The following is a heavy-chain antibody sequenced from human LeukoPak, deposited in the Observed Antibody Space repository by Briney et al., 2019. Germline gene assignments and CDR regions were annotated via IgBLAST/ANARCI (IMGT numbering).Heavy chain of an antibody. J-gene: IGHJ6*03. CDR1: GFTFSSYW. CDR3: TSDFQAAYHYHMDV. D-gene: IGHD6-25*01. Sequence: PGGSLRLSCAASGFTFSSYWMSWVRQAPGRGLEWVANIKYDGGEKYYVDSVKGRLTISRENAKDSLYLKMNSLRAEDTAVYYCTSDFQAAYHYHMDVWGKGNTVTVSS. CDR2: IKYDGGEK. V-gene: IGHV3-7*01.